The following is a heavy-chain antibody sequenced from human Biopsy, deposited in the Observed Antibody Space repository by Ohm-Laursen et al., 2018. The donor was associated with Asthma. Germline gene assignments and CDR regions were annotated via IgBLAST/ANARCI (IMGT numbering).Heavy chain of an antibody. Sequence: SLRLSCAALGFTFSSYWMHWVRQAPGKGLVWVSRINTDGRTTSYADSVKGRFTISRDNAKNSLYLQMNSLRAEDTAVYYCARDTRPNWFDPWGQGTLVTVSS. D-gene: IGHD3-3*01. CDR2: INTDGRTT. CDR1: GFTFSSYW. V-gene: IGHV3-74*01. J-gene: IGHJ5*02. CDR3: ARDTRPNWFDP.